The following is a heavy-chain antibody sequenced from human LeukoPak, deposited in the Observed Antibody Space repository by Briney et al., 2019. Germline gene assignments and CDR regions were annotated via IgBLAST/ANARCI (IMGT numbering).Heavy chain of an antibody. Sequence: GGSLRLSCAASGFTFSSYAMHWVRQAPGKGLEWVAVISYDGSNKYYADSVKGRFTISRDNSKNTLYLQMNSLRAEDTAVYYCARAEDYYDSSGYYYWGQGTLVTVSS. CDR3: ARAEDYYDSSGYYY. CDR2: ISYDGSNK. CDR1: GFTFSSYA. V-gene: IGHV3-30*04. D-gene: IGHD3-22*01. J-gene: IGHJ4*02.